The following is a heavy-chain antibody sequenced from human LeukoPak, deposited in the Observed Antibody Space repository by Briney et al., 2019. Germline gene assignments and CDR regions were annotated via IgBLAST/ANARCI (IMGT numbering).Heavy chain of an antibody. CDR3: ARIRVAYYDFWSGYYFTYLYYFDY. CDR2: IYYSGST. CDR1: GGSISSSSYY. V-gene: IGHV4-39*01. D-gene: IGHD3-3*01. Sequence: SDTLSLTCTVSGGSISSSSYYWGWIRQPPGKGLEWIGSIYYSGSTYYNPSLKSRVTISVDTSKNQFSLKLSCVTAADTAVYYCARIRVAYYDFWSGYYFTYLYYFDYWGQGTLVTVSS. J-gene: IGHJ4*02.